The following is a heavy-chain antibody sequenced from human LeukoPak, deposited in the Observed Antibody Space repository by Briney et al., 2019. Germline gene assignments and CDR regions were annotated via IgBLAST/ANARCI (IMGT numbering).Heavy chain of an antibody. D-gene: IGHD3-3*01. CDR2: IRSKGSGGTI. J-gene: IGHJ4*02. CDR1: GFTVSSNY. Sequence: HPGGSLRLSCATSGFTVSSNYMNWFRQAPGKGLEWVGFIRSKGSGGTIEYAASVKGRFTLSRDDSKSIVSLQMNSLQSEDTAVYYCVKGRTRADSWGQGTLVTVSS. V-gene: IGHV3-49*03. CDR3: VKGRTRADS.